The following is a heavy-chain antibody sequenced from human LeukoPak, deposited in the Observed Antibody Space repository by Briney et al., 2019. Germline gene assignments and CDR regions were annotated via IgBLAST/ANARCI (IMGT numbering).Heavy chain of an antibody. CDR1: GGSISSYY. V-gene: IGHV4-59*08. D-gene: IGHD1-26*01. CDR2: IYYSGST. Sequence: PSETLSLTCTVSGGSISSYYWSWIRQPPGKGLEWIGYIYYSGSTNYNPSLKSRVTISVDTSKNQFSLKLSSVTAADTAVYYCANGRGGSVTYFDYWGQGTLVTASS. CDR3: ANGRGGSVTYFDY. J-gene: IGHJ4*02.